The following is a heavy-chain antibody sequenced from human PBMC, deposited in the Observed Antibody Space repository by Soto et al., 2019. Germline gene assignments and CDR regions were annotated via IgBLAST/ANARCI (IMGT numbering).Heavy chain of an antibody. CDR3: ARVDTAMENSYYGMDV. D-gene: IGHD5-18*01. CDR2: INPSGGST. CDR1: GYTFTSYY. J-gene: IGHJ6*02. Sequence: ASVKVSCKASGYTFTSYYMHWVRQAPGQGLEWMGIINPSGGSTSYAQKFQGRVTMTRDTYTSTVYMELSSLRSEDTAVYYCARVDTAMENSYYGMDVWGQGTTVTVSS. V-gene: IGHV1-46*01.